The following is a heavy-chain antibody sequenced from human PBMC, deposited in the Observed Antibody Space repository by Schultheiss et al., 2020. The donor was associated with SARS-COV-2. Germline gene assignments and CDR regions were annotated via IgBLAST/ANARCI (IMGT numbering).Heavy chain of an antibody. D-gene: IGHD3-10*01. CDR3: AAAPKPITMVRWYYGMDV. CDR1: GYSFTDHY. CDR2: INPNTGGT. Sequence: ASVKVSCKASGYSFTDHYVHWVRQAPGQGLEWMGWINPNTGGTVYAQKFQGRVTMTRDTSISTAYMELSRLGSEDTAVYYCAAAPKPITMVRWYYGMDVWGQGTTVTVSS. J-gene: IGHJ6*02. V-gene: IGHV1-2*02.